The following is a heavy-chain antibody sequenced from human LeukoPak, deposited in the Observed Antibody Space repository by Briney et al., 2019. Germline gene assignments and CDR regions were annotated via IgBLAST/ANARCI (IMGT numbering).Heavy chain of an antibody. Sequence: PGGSLRLSCAASGFTFSSYWMSWVRQAPGKGREWVANIKQDGSEKYYVDSVKGRFTISRDNAKNSLYLQMNSLRAEDTAVYYCARYSSSWSPNYYYGMDVWGQGTTVTVSS. CDR1: GFTFSSYW. J-gene: IGHJ6*02. V-gene: IGHV3-7*01. CDR3: ARYSSSWSPNYYYGMDV. CDR2: IKQDGSEK. D-gene: IGHD6-13*01.